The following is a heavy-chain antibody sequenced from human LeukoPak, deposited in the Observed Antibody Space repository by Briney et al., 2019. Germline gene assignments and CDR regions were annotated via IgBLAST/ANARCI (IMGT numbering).Heavy chain of an antibody. D-gene: IGHD2-15*01. CDR3: AREFCSDGSCRAAFDI. J-gene: IGHJ3*02. V-gene: IGHV3-21*01. CDR1: GFTFSSYS. CDR2: ISSSSSYI. Sequence: GGSLRLSCAASGFTFSSYSMNWVRQAPGKGLEWVSSISSSSSYIYYADSVKGRFTISRDNAKNSLYLQMNSLRAEDTAVYYCAREFCSDGSCRAAFDIWGQGTMVTVSS.